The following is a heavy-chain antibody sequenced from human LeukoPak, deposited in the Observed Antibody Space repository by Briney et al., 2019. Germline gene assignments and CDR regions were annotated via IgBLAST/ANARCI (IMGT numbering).Heavy chain of an antibody. V-gene: IGHV6-1*01. D-gene: IGHD3-3*01. J-gene: IGHJ4*02. CDR1: SDSVSSKTAV. Sequence: SLTLSLTCDISSDSVSSKTAVWHWIRQSPSRGLDCLGRAYYTSKWNYEYADAVTRPITIKVDTSKNQFCLQLNSVTPADTGLYFCARDPSDDQGLDYWGQGTLVTVSS. CDR3: ARDPSDDQGLDY. CDR2: AYYTSKWNY.